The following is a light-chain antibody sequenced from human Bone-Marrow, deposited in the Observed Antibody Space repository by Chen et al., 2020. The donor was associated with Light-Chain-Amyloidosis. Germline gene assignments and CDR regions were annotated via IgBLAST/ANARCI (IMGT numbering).Light chain of an antibody. CDR3: RPYGTSPLT. Sequence: EIVLTQSPGTLHLSPGEVAKLSCRARQTISSTSVTCYQQKVGQAPRLLIYGSSSRATGIPDRFTSSASGTDFTLTTIRLEPEDFAMYYCRPYGTSPLTFGGLSKLEIK. CDR1: QTISSTS. CDR2: GSS. J-gene: IGKJ4*01. V-gene: IGKV3-20*01.